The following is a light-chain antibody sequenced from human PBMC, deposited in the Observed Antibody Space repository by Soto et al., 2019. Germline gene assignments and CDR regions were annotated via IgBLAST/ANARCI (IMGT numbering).Light chain of an antibody. CDR1: QSISRY. J-gene: IGKJ1*01. Sequence: DIQVIQSPSSLAASVGDRFTITCRAIQSISRYLNWYQQKAGKAPKLLIYAASSLQSGVPSRFSGSGSGTDCTLTISSLQPEDGETYYCQQRYSNPWACCQVTKVDIK. CDR2: AAS. V-gene: IGKV1-39*01. CDR3: QQRYSNPWA.